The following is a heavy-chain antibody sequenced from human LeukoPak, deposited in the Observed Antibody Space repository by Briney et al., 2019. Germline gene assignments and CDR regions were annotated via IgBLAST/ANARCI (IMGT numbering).Heavy chain of an antibody. J-gene: IGHJ4*02. Sequence: SQTLSLTCTVSGGSISSGDYYWSWIRQPPGKGLEWIGYIYYSGSTYYNPSLKSRVTISVDTSKNQFSLKLSSVTAADTAVYYCARFRGPLHCGGVTCLADYWGQGTLVTVSS. CDR1: GGSISSGDYY. CDR2: IYYSGST. CDR3: ARFRGPLHCGGVTCLADY. D-gene: IGHD2-21*01. V-gene: IGHV4-30-4*08.